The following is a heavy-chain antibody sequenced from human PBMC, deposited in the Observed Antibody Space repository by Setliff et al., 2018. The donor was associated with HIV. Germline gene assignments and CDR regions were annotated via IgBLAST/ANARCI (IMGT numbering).Heavy chain of an antibody. CDR1: GYSLSSASY. CDR3: ARHLYGGYSGGFDY. CDR2: LYYSGST. V-gene: IGHV4-38-2*02. J-gene: IGHJ4*02. Sequence: PSETLSLTCSVSGYSLSSASYWGWIRQSPARGLEWMGSLYYSGSTYYNPSLKSRVTISVDTTKNQFSLKLRSVTAAETAVYYCARHLYGGYSGGFDYWGQGTLVTVSS. D-gene: IGHD5-12*01.